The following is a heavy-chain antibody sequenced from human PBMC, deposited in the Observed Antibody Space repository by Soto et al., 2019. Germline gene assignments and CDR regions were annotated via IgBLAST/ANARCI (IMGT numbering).Heavy chain of an antibody. CDR3: VSTAAIGY. D-gene: IGHD6-13*01. V-gene: IGHV3-7*05. J-gene: IGHJ4*02. CDR2: INQDGSEK. CDR1: GFTFSCCW. Sequence: QTGGSLRLSCAASGFTFSCCWMRWVRQAPGKGLEWVAIINQDGSEKFYVDSVKGRFTISRDNAKNSVYLQMNSLRAEDTAVYYCVSTAAIGYWGQGTLVTVSS.